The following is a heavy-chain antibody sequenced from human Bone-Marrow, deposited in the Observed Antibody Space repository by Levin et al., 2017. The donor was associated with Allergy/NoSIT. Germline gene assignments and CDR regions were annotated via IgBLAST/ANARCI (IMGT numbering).Heavy chain of an antibody. CDR1: GYTFTTNA. CDR3: TREGRAVAGRGGLDS. V-gene: IGHV1-18*01. Sequence: GESLKISCKASGYTFTTNAINWVRQAPGQGLEWMGWISVYNGHTKSSDKFQDRISMTTDTATSTAYMELRTLRFDDTAVYYCTREGRAVAGRGGLDSWGQGTLVTVSS. J-gene: IGHJ4*02. CDR2: ISVYNGHT. D-gene: IGHD6-19*01.